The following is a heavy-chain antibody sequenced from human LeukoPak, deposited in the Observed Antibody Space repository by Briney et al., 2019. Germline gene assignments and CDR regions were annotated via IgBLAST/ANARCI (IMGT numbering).Heavy chain of an antibody. J-gene: IGHJ6*03. V-gene: IGHV5-51*01. CDR2: IYPCESDT. Sequence: GESLKISFKGSGYSFTTYYIGRVRQMPGKGLEWIGIIYPCESDTIYSRLCEGQVTISADKSISTAYLQWSSLKASDTAMYYCARLLGYCGSTSCPYYMDVWGKGTTVTVSS. D-gene: IGHD2-2*01. CDR3: ARLLGYCGSTSCPYYMDV. CDR1: GYSFTTYY.